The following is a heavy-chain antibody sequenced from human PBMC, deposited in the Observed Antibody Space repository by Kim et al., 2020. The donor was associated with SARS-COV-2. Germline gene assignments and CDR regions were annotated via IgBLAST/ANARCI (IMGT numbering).Heavy chain of an antibody. CDR2: IYYSGST. D-gene: IGHD3-22*01. CDR1: GGSISSGGYY. CDR3: ARDRAGSVYDSSGYYSAPTRERYYYYGMDV. J-gene: IGHJ6*02. V-gene: IGHV4-31*03. Sequence: SETLSLTCTVSGGSISSGGYYWSWIRQHPGKGLEWIGYIYYSGSTYYNPSLKSRVTISVDTSKNQFSLKLSSVTAADTAVYYCARDRAGSVYDSSGYYSAPTRERYYYYGMDVWGQGTTVTVSS.